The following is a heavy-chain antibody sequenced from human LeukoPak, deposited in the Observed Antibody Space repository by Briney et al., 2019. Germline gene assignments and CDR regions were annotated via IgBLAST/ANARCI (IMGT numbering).Heavy chain of an antibody. CDR2: ISGSGGST. CDR1: GFTFSSHV. D-gene: IGHD1-20*01. J-gene: IGHJ4*02. CDR3: AKTVSGTLNSSGY. Sequence: GGSLRLSCAASGFTFSSHVMTWVRQAPGKGLEWVSAISGSGGSTYYADSVKGRFTISRDNSKNTLYLQMNSLRAEDTAVYYCAKTVSGTLNSSGYWGQGTLVSVSS. V-gene: IGHV3-23*01.